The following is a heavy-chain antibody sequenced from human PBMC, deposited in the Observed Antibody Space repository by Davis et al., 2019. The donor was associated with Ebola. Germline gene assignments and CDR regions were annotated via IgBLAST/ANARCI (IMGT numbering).Heavy chain of an antibody. V-gene: IGHV4-34*01. J-gene: IGHJ4*02. Sequence: PSETLSLTCAVYGESFSGYYWSWIRQPPGKGLEWIREINHSGSTNYNPSLKSRVTISVDTSKNQFSLKLSSVTAADTAVYYCARREGSSGLRYWGQGTLVTVSS. D-gene: IGHD6-19*01. CDR3: ARREGSSGLRY. CDR2: INHSGST. CDR1: GESFSGYY.